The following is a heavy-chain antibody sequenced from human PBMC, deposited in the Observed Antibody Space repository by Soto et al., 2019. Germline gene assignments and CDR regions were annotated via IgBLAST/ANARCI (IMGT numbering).Heavy chain of an antibody. CDR2: ISSSSSYI. CDR3: ARAYSSSSGPPPIY. CDR1: GFTFSSYS. J-gene: IGHJ4*02. D-gene: IGHD6-6*01. Sequence: GGSLRLSCAASGFTFSSYSMNWVRQAPGKGLEWVSSISSSSSYIYYADSVKGRFTISRDNAKNSLYLQMNSLRAEDAAVYYCARAYSSSSGPPPIYRGQGTLVTVSS. V-gene: IGHV3-21*01.